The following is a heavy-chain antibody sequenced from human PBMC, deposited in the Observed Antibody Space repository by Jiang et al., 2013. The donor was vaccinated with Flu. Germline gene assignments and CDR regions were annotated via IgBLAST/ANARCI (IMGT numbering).Heavy chain of an antibody. V-gene: IGHV1-8*01. Sequence: PNSDNADYAQKFQGRVTMTRDISISTAYMELSSLRSEDTAVYYCARTYCGGDCYSGWGPHGSSYFDYWGQGTLVTVSS. D-gene: IGHD2-21*01. J-gene: IGHJ4*02. CDR3: ARTYCGGDCYSGWGPHGSSYFDY. CDR2: PNSDNA.